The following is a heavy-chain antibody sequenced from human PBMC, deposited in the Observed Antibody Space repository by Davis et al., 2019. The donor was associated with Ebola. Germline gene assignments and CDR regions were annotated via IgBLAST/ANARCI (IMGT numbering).Heavy chain of an antibody. D-gene: IGHD1-7*01. J-gene: IGHJ5*02. CDR2: IYRGGNT. CDR3: ARDELRGWFDP. CDR1: GGSVSSDDHS. Sequence: SETLSLTCAVSGGSVSSDDHSWSWIRQPPGKGLEWIGYIYRGGNTYYSPSLKSRVTMSVDRSKNQFSLKLSSVTAADTAVYYCARDELRGWFDPWGQGTLVTVSS. V-gene: IGHV4-30-2*01.